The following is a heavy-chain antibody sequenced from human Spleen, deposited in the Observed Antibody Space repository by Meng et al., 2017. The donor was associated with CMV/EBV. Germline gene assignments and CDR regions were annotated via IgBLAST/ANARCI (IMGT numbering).Heavy chain of an antibody. Sequence: GGSLRLSCVVSGFTFRNYWMSWVRQAPGKGLEWVANLKQDGSVKYYVDSVKGRFTISRDNARNSLYLQVNGLRGEDTAVYYCARIGYSSSSIDYWGQGTLVTVSS. D-gene: IGHD6-6*01. CDR3: ARIGYSSSSIDY. CDR1: GFTFRNYW. CDR2: LKQDGSVK. V-gene: IGHV3-7*01. J-gene: IGHJ4*02.